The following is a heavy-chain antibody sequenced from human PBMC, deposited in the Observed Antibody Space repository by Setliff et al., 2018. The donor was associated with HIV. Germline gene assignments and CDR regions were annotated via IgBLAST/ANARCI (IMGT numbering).Heavy chain of an antibody. D-gene: IGHD2-8*01. J-gene: IGHJ4*02. V-gene: IGHV4-61*03. CDR3: ECYKSDDGYFDN. CDR1: GDSVSSRSYY. CDR2: IYYSGST. Sequence: SETLSLTCTVSGDSVSSRSYYWSWIRQPPGKGLEWIGYIYYSGSTNYNTSLKSRVTISDDTSKNHFSLKLRSGTAADTAVYYCECYKSDDGYFDNWGQGARVTVSS.